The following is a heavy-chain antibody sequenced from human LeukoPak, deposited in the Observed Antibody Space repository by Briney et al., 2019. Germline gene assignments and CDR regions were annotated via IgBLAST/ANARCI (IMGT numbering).Heavy chain of an antibody. V-gene: IGHV3-23*01. Sequence: PGGSLRLSCAASGFTFRNYVMNWVRQAPGKGLEWVSGISGSGGSTDYADSVKGRFTLSRDNSKNTLYLQMNSLRAEDTAVYYCAKKGFYDSSGYLDLWGQGTLVTVSS. D-gene: IGHD3-22*01. CDR1: GFTFRNYV. CDR2: ISGSGGST. J-gene: IGHJ5*02. CDR3: AKKGFYDSSGYLDL.